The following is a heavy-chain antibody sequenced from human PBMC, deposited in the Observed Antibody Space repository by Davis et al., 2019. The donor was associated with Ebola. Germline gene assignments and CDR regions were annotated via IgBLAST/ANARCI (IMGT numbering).Heavy chain of an antibody. CDR3: ARGSGYYPSYFDS. J-gene: IGHJ4*02. V-gene: IGHV1-69*13. CDR2: IIGMFGTA. Sequence: SVKVSCKASGYTFTSYGISWVRQAPGQGLEWMGGIIGMFGTAHYAQKFQGRVTITADEFSSTAYMELSSLRSEDTAVYYCARGSGYYPSYFDSWGQGTLVTVSS. D-gene: IGHD3-22*01. CDR1: GYTFTSYG.